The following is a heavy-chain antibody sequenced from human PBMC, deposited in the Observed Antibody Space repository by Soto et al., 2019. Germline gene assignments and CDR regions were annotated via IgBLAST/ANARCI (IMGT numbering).Heavy chain of an antibody. CDR1: GGSISSYY. Sequence: PSQTLSLTCTVSGGSISSYYWNWIRQPPGKGLEWIGYIYYSGTTNYNPSLKSRVTISVDTSKNQFSLKLTSVTAADTAVYYCARSVFPWGQGTLVTVSS. V-gene: IGHV4-59*12. CDR3: ARSVFP. CDR2: IYYSGTT. J-gene: IGHJ5*02.